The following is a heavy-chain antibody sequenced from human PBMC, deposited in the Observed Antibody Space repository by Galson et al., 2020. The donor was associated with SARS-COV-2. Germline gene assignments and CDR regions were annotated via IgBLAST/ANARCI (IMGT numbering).Heavy chain of an antibody. V-gene: IGHV4-4*02. CDR2: IYHSGST. D-gene: IGHD3-22*01. J-gene: IGHJ4*02. CDR3: ARGRGYYDSSGYYVDY. Sequence: SETLSLTCAVSGGSISSSNWWSWVRQPPGKGLEWIGEIYHSGSTNYNPSLKSRVTISVDKSKNQFSLKLSSVTAADTAVYYCARGRGYYDSSGYYVDYWGQGTLVTVSS. CDR1: GGSISSSNW.